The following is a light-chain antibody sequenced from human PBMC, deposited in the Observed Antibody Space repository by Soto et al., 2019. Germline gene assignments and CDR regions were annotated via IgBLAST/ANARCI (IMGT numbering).Light chain of an antibody. CDR1: QSVSDK. CDR2: HAS. J-gene: IGKJ1*01. Sequence: EIAMTQSPATASLSPGVRATLPCRASQSVSDKLAWYQQKPGQAPRLLIYHASARATGIPARFSGSGSGTEFTLTISSLQSEDFAVYYCRQYNNWPPWTFGQGTKVDIK. CDR3: RQYNNWPPWT. V-gene: IGKV3-15*01.